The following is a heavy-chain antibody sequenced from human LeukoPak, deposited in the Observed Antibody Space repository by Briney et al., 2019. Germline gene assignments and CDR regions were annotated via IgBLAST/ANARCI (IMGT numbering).Heavy chain of an antibody. CDR3: ARDLGQYYDTSDNWFDP. Sequence: GGTLRLSCAASGFTFSSYGMSWVRQAPGKGLEWVSAISGSGGSTYYADSVKGRFTISRDNAKNTLNLQMISLRAEDTAVYYCARDLGQYYDTSDNWFDPWGQGTLVTVSS. CDR1: GFTFSSYG. V-gene: IGHV3-23*01. D-gene: IGHD3-22*01. J-gene: IGHJ5*02. CDR2: ISGSGGST.